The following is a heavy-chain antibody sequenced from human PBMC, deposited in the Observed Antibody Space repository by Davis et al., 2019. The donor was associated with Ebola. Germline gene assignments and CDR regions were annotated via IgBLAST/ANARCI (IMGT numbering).Heavy chain of an antibody. J-gene: IGHJ5*02. CDR3: ARVAYGDHWRWFDL. CDR1: LFTFIIYF. Sequence: PCGSLRLSCAASLFTFIIYFIPFFLHSPLPFLFFFSLLPLYFSITTYSDSVNFLFTISRDNAKKTLYLQMNSLRAEDTALYYCARVAYGDHWRWFDLWGQGTLVTVSS. CDR2: LPLYFSIT. D-gene: IGHD4-17*01. V-gene: IGHV3-74*01.